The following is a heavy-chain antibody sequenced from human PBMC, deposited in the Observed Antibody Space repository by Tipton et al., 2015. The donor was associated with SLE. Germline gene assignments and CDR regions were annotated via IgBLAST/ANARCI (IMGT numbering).Heavy chain of an antibody. CDR3: ARLGNLNAFDI. D-gene: IGHD1-14*01. CDR1: GFTFSSYG. Sequence: SLRLSCAASGFTFSSYGMHWVRQAPGKGLEWVANIKQDGSEKYYVDSVKGRFTISRDNAKNSLYLQMNSLRAEDTAVYYCARLGNLNAFDIWGQGTMVTVSS. CDR2: IKQDGSEK. J-gene: IGHJ3*02. V-gene: IGHV3-7*01.